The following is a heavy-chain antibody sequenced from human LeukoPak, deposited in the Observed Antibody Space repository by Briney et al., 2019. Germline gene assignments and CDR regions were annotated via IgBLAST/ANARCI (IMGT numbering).Heavy chain of an antibody. CDR2: IYYSGST. CDR3: ARQLTGYFDY. Sequence: PSETLSLTCTVSGGSISSSSYYWGWIRQPPGKGLEWIGSIYYSGSTYYNPSLKSRVTLSVDTSKNQFSLKLSSVTAADTAVYYCARQLTGYFDYWGQGTLVTVSS. V-gene: IGHV4-39*01. D-gene: IGHD7-27*01. CDR1: GGSISSSSYY. J-gene: IGHJ4*02.